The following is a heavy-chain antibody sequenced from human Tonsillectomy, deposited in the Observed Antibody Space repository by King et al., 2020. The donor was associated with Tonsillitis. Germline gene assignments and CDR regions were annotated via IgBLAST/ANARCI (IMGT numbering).Heavy chain of an antibody. Sequence: QLQESGPGLVKPSETLSLTCTVSGGSISSYYWSWIRQPPGKGLEWIGYIYYSGSTNYNPSLKSRVTISVDTSKNQFSLKLSSVTAADTAVYYSARDPLYYYDSNRLMGMDVWGQGTTVTVSS. CDR3: ARDPLYYYDSNRLMGMDV. CDR2: IYYSGST. V-gene: IGHV4-59*01. J-gene: IGHJ6*02. D-gene: IGHD3-22*01. CDR1: GGSISSYY.